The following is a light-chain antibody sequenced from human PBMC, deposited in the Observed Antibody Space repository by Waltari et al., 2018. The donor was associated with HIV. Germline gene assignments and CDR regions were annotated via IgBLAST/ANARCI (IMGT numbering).Light chain of an antibody. CDR3: QQYNSYSRA. Sequence: DIQLTQSPSTLSASVGDRVTITCRASQSISNWLAWYQQKPGKAPKLLIYTASNLESGVPSRFSGSGSGTEFTLTISSLQPDDCATYYCQQYNSYSRAFGQGTKVEIK. V-gene: IGKV1-5*03. J-gene: IGKJ1*01. CDR1: QSISNW. CDR2: TAS.